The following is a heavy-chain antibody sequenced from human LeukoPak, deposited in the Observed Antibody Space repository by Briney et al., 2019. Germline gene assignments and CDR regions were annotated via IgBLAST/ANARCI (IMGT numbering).Heavy chain of an antibody. Sequence: ASVKVSCKASGYTFTSYDINWVRQATGQGLEWMGWMNPNSGNTGYAQKFQGRVTITRNTSISTAYMELSSLRSEDTAVYYCARGKYYYDSRGRGFDYWGQGTLVTVSS. CDR3: ARGKYYYDSRGRGFDY. D-gene: IGHD3-22*01. J-gene: IGHJ4*02. CDR2: MNPNSGNT. CDR1: GYTFTSYD. V-gene: IGHV1-8*03.